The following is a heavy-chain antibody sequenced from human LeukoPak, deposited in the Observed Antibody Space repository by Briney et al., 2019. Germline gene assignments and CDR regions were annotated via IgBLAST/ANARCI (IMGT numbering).Heavy chain of an antibody. CDR1: GFTFSSSA. Sequence: GGSLRLSCAASGFTFSSSAMSWVRQAPGKGLEWVSAISSSGSTYYADSVKGRFTISRDNSRNTLYLQMNGLRAEDTAVYFCAKTVSGSHSYQGGDYWGQGTLVTVST. CDR3: AKTVSGSHSYQGGDY. CDR2: ISSSGST. D-gene: IGHD3-16*02. V-gene: IGHV3-23*01. J-gene: IGHJ4*02.